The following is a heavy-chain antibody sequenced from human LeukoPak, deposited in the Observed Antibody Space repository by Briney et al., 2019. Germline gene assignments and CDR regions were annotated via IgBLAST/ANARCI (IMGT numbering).Heavy chain of an antibody. D-gene: IGHD3-22*01. CDR1: GYTFTGYY. CDR2: INPNSGGT. CDR3: ARSETYYYDSSGYYLYY. V-gene: IGHV1-2*04. J-gene: IGHJ4*02. Sequence: EASVKVSCKASGYTFTGYYMHWVRQAPGQGLEWMGWINPNSGGTNYAQKFQGWVTMTRDTSISTAYMELSRLRSDDTAVYYCARSETYYYDSSGYYLYYWGQGTLVTVSS.